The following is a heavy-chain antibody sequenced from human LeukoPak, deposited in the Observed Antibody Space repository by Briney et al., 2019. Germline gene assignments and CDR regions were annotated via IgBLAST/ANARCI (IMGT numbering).Heavy chain of an antibody. CDR1: ADSISSDY. CDR3: ARLNCISDTCYNY. D-gene: IGHD3-16*02. Sequence: SETLSLTCIVSADSISSDYWGWVRQSPGKGLEWVGYINYSGSSEYKHSLKSRVTISVDRSKNQVPLRMRSVTAADTAVYYCARLNCISDTCYNYWALGALVTVSS. V-gene: IGHV4-59*08. J-gene: IGHJ4*02. CDR2: INYSGSS.